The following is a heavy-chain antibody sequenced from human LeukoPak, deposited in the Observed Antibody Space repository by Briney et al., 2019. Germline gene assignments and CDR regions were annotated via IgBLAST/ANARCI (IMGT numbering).Heavy chain of an antibody. Sequence: PGGSLRLSCAASGFTFSSNWMHWVRQAPGQGLVWVSRISTDGTTISYADSVKGRFTISRDNAKNTLYLQMNSLSVEDTAVYFCARNYRYYFDSWGQGTLVTVSS. V-gene: IGHV3-74*01. CDR2: ISTDGTTI. J-gene: IGHJ4*02. CDR3: ARNYRYYFDS. D-gene: IGHD3-16*02. CDR1: GFTFSSNW.